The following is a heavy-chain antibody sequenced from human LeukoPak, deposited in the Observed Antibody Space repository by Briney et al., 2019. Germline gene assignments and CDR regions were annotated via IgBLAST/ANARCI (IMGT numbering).Heavy chain of an antibody. V-gene: IGHV3-21*01. CDR2: ISSSSSYI. D-gene: IGHD2-15*01. J-gene: IGHJ4*02. CDR3: ARPHSDCSGGSCPFDY. Sequence: GGSLRLSCAASGFTFSSYSMNWVRQAPGKGLEWVSSISSSSSYIYYADSVKGRFTISRDNAKNSLYLQMNSLRAEDTAVYYCARPHSDCSGGSCPFDYWGQGTLVTVSS. CDR1: GFTFSSYS.